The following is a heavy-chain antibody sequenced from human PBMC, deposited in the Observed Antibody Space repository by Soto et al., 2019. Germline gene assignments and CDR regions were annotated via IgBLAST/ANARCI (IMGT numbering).Heavy chain of an antibody. J-gene: IGHJ6*03. V-gene: IGHV4-28*01. CDR2: IYYSGST. CDR3: ARTSNPLQVPPPYYYYYYMDV. Sequence: PSETLSLTCAVSGYSISSSNWWGWIRQPPGKGLEWIGYIYYSGSTYYNPSLKSRVTMSVDTSKNQFSLKLSSVTAVDTAVYYCARTSNPLQVPPPYYYYYYMDVWGKGTTVTVSS. CDR1: GYSISSSNW.